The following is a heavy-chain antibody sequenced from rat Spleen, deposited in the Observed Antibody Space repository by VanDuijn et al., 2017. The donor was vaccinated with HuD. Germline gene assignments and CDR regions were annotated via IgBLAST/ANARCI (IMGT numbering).Heavy chain of an antibody. CDR2: ITNSAGST. CDR3: ARHGDKRTVAAVDY. J-gene: IGHJ2*01. Sequence: EVQLVESGGGLVQPGRSLKLSCVASGFTFKNYWMTWIRQAPGKGLEWVASITNSAGSTYYPDSVKGRFTISRDNAESTLYLQMDSLRSEDTATYYCARHGDKRTVAAVDYWGQGVMVTVSS. D-gene: IGHD1-8*01. CDR1: GFTFKNYW. V-gene: IGHV5-31*01.